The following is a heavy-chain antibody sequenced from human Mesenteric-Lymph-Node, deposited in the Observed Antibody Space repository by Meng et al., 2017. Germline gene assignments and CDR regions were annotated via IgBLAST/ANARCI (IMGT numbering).Heavy chain of an antibody. CDR1: ACSISSGDYY. J-gene: IGHJ2*01. CDR3: ARGYYDSSGYGYWYFDL. D-gene: IGHD3-22*01. CDR2: IYYSGST. V-gene: IGHV4-30-4*01. Sequence: LRQEPRPALVNPPQTLSPPATASACSISSGDYYWSWIRQPPGKGLEWIGYIYYSGSTYYNPSLKSRVTISVDTSKNQFSLKLSSVTAADTAVYYCARGYYDSSGYGYWYFDLWGRGTLVTVSS.